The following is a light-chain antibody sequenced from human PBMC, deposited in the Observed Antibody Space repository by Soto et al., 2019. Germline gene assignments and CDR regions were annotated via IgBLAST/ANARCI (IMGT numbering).Light chain of an antibody. CDR1: QSIDTF. CDR2: AAS. V-gene: IGKV1-39*01. Sequence: DIQMTQSPFPLSASVGDRVTITCRASQSIDTFLNWYQQKPGKAPKLLIYAASTLQSGVPSRFSGSGSGTDFTLTISSLQPDDFATYYCQQSYSPPFSFDPGTKVDIK. J-gene: IGKJ3*01. CDR3: QQSYSPPFS.